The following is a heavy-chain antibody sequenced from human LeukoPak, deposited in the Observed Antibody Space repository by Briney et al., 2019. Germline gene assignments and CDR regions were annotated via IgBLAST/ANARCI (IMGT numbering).Heavy chain of an antibody. D-gene: IGHD3-22*01. CDR1: GFTFSSYW. V-gene: IGHV3-7*01. J-gene: IGHJ3*02. CDR3: AKDYYHFSGRRKDAFDI. Sequence: PGGSLRLSCAASGFTFSSYWMSWVRQAPGKGLEWVANIKQDGSEKYYVDSVKGRFTISRDNAKNSLYLQMNSLRAEDTAVYYCAKDYYHFSGRRKDAFDIWGQGTMVTVSS. CDR2: IKQDGSEK.